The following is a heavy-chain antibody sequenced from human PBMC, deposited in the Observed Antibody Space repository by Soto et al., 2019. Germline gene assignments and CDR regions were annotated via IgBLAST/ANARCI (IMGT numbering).Heavy chain of an antibody. CDR1: GGTFSTSG. J-gene: IGHJ6*01. CDR2: IIPLFGTP. V-gene: IGHV1-69*01. D-gene: IGHD3-10*01. CDR3: ARASSSVRGGVTCSPPARSCDS. Sequence: QVQLVQSGAEVRKPGSSVKLSCKTSGGTFSTSGISWVRQAPGQGLEWMGGIIPLFGTPKYARKFQDRVSISGDEMATSGAGGLRSLGSGGPGVYYCARASSSVRGGVTCSPPARSCDSGGQGSGV.